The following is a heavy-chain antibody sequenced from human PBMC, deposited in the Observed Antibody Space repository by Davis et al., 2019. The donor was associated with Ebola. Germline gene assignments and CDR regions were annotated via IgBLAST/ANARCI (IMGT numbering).Heavy chain of an antibody. CDR2: ISAYNGNT. CDR3: ARDSSSYYYYYGMDV. CDR1: GYTFTSYG. Sequence: ASVKVSCKASGYTFTSYGISWVRQAPGQGLEWMGWISAYNGNTNYAQKLQGRVTMTTDTSTSTAYMELRSLRSDDTAVYYCARDSSSYYYYYGMDVWGQGTTVTVSS. D-gene: IGHD6-13*01. J-gene: IGHJ6*02. V-gene: IGHV1-18*01.